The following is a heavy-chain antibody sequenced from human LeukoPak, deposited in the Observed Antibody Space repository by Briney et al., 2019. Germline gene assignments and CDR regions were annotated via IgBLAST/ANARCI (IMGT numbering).Heavy chain of an antibody. CDR2: ISYDGSNK. D-gene: IGHD4-17*01. Sequence: GGSLRLSCAASGFTFSSYAMHWVRQAPGKGLEWVAVISYDGSNKYYAGSVKGRFTISRDNSKNTLYLQMNSLRAEDTAVYYCAISSPYGVGYHDAFDIWGQGTMVTVSS. CDR1: GFTFSSYA. CDR3: AISSPYGVGYHDAFDI. J-gene: IGHJ3*02. V-gene: IGHV3-30-3*01.